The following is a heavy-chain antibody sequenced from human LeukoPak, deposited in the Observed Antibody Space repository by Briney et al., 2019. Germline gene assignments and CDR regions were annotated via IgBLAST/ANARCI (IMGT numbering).Heavy chain of an antibody. J-gene: IGHJ5*02. D-gene: IGHD2-15*01. CDR3: AKGGYASCFDP. CDR2: IKRDGSNT. Sequence: PGESLRLSCEASGFTFSEHSMSWVRQAPGKGLEWVSTIKRDGSNTYYTDSVEGRFTISRDNSKDTLYLEMNTLRAEDTAVYYCAKGGYASCFDPWGQGTQVTVSS. CDR1: GFTFSEHS. V-gene: IGHV3-23*05.